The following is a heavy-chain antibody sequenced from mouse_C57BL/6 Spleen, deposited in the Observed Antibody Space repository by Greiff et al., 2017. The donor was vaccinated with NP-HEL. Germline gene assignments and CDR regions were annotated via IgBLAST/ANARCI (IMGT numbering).Heavy chain of an antibody. CDR1: GFNIKDDY. D-gene: IGHD1-1*01. Sequence: DVKLQESGAELVRPGASVKLSCTASGFNIKDDYMHWVKQRPEQGLEWIGWIDPENGDTEYASKFQGKATITADTSSNTAYLQLSSLTSEDTAVYYCTTLYYGSSGDYWGQGTTLTVSS. CDR3: TTLYYGSSGDY. V-gene: IGHV14-4*01. CDR2: IDPENGDT. J-gene: IGHJ2*01.